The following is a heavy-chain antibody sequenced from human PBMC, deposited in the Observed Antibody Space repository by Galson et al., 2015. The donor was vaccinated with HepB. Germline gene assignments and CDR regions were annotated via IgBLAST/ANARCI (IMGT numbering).Heavy chain of an antibody. Sequence: SLRLSCAASGFTFSSYGMHWVRQAPGKGLEWVAVISYDGSNKYYADSVKGRFTISRDNSKNTLYLQMNSLRAEDTAVYYCAKVNGVGATTGAFDIWGQGTMVTVSS. CDR2: ISYDGSNK. D-gene: IGHD1-26*01. V-gene: IGHV3-30*18. CDR1: GFTFSSYG. J-gene: IGHJ3*02. CDR3: AKVNGVGATTGAFDI.